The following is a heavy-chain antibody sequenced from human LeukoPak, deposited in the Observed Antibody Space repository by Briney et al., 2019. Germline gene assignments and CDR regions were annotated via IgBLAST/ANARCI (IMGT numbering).Heavy chain of an antibody. Sequence: ASVKVSCKASGYTCSAYYMHWVRQAPGQGLEWMGWINPNSGGTSFAQKFQGRVTMTRDTSISTAYMELSSLRSDDTAVYHCARYQLLSKSFDYWGQGTLVTVSS. CDR1: GYTCSAYY. J-gene: IGHJ4*02. CDR3: ARYQLLSKSFDY. D-gene: IGHD2-2*01. V-gene: IGHV1-2*02. CDR2: INPNSGGT.